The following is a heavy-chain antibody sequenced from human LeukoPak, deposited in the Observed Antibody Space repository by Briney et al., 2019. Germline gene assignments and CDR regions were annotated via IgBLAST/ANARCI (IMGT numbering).Heavy chain of an antibody. V-gene: IGHV3-21*01. CDR3: ARDKYSSSSIPLDY. Sequence: GGSLRLSCAASGFTFSSYSMNWVRQAPGKGLEWVSSISSSSSYIYYADSAKGRFTISRDNAKNSLYLQMNSLRAEDTAVYYCARDKYSSSSIPLDYWGQGTLVTVSS. D-gene: IGHD6-6*01. CDR2: ISSSSSYI. CDR1: GFTFSSYS. J-gene: IGHJ4*02.